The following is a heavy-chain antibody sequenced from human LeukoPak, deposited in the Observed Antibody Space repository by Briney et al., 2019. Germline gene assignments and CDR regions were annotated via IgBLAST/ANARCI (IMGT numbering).Heavy chain of an antibody. CDR1: GGTFSSYA. J-gene: IGHJ4*02. CDR3: ARERSCGSYYIGVYFDY. CDR2: IIPIFGTA. Sequence: ASVKVSCKASGGTFSSYAISWVRQAPGQGLEWMGGIIPIFGTANYAQKFQGRVTITTDESMSTAYMELSSLRSEDTAVYYCARERSCGSYYIGVYFDYWGQGTLLTVSS. D-gene: IGHD1-26*01. V-gene: IGHV1-69*05.